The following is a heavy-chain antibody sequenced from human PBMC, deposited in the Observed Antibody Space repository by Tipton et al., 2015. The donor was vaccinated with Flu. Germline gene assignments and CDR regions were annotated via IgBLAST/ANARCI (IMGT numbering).Heavy chain of an antibody. CDR2: IHRSGNT. Sequence: TLSLTCSVSGDSIGNAYYWGWLRQPPGKGLEWIGNIHRSGNTYHNPSLKSRVTISVDSSKNQFSLRLSSVTATDTAVYYFARRDYSKYVLEPKKWFDPWGQGTLVTVPS. CDR3: ARRDYSKYVLEPKKWFDP. CDR1: GDSIGNAYY. V-gene: IGHV4-38-2*01. D-gene: IGHD4-11*01. J-gene: IGHJ5*02.